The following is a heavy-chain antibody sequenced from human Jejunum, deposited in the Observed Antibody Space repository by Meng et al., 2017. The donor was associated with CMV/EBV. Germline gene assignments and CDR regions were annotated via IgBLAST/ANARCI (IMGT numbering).Heavy chain of an antibody. CDR1: GFIFSTYA. D-gene: IGHD1-26*01. CDR2: ITVSNSWI. Sequence: SCAASGFIFSTYAFNWVRQAPGKGLEWVSSITVSNSWIYYADSVKGRFTISRDNAKNSVYLQMNSLGAEDTAVYYCARVSQSGSFADYWGQGTLVTVSS. J-gene: IGHJ4*02. CDR3: ARVSQSGSFADY. V-gene: IGHV3-21*01.